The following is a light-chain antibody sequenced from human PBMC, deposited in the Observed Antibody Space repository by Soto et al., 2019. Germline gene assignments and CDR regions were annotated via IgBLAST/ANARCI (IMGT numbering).Light chain of an antibody. Sequence: EILVTQSPATLSVSPGERVTLSCRASQSVSSNLAWYMQKPGQAPRLLIYGASTRATGIPARFSGSGSGTEFTLTISSLQSEDFVLYYCQQYDKWPLTFGGGTKVE. CDR3: QQYDKWPLT. V-gene: IGKV3-15*01. CDR2: GAS. CDR1: QSVSSN. J-gene: IGKJ4*01.